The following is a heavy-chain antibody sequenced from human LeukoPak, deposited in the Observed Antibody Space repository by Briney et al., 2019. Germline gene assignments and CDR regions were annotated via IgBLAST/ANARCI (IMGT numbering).Heavy chain of an antibody. CDR2: IYYSGST. Sequence: PSETLSLTCTVSAGSISDYYWSWIRQPPGKGLECIGYIYYSGSTYYNPSLRSRVTISVDTSKNQFSLKLNSVTAADTAVYYCARAPRDYDLLTGCENPMSYYGLDVWGPGTTVTVSS. CDR1: AGSISDYY. CDR3: ARAPRDYDLLTGCENPMSYYGLDV. V-gene: IGHV4-59*01. D-gene: IGHD3-9*01. J-gene: IGHJ6*02.